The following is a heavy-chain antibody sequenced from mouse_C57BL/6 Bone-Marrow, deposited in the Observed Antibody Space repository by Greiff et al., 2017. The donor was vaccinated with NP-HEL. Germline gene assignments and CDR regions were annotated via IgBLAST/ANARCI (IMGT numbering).Heavy chain of an antibody. V-gene: IGHV3-6*01. CDR3: ARAGPWFAD. Sequence: EVQLQEPGPGLVKPSQSLSLTCSVTGYSITSGYYWNWIRQFPGNKLEWMGYISYDGSNNYNPSLKNRTSFTRDTSKNQCFLKLDYVTAEDTATYYCARAGPWFADWGKGTLVTVSA. CDR2: ISYDGSN. CDR1: GYSITSGYY. J-gene: IGHJ3*01.